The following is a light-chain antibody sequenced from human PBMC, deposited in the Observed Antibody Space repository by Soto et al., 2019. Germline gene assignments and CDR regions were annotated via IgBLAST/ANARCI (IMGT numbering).Light chain of an antibody. Sequence: QSVLTQPASVSGSPGQSITISCTGTSSDVGGYNYVSWYQQHPGKAPKLMIYDVSNRPSGVSNRFSGYKSGNTASLTISGLQAEDEADYYCSSYTSSITLVVFGGCTKHTVL. CDR1: SSDVGGYNY. V-gene: IGLV2-14*01. J-gene: IGLJ2*01. CDR3: SSYTSSITLVV. CDR2: DVS.